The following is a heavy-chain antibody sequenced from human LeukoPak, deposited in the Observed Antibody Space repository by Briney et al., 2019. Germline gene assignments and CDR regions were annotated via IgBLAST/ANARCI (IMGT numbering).Heavy chain of an antibody. CDR3: ARTNIVVVPAASPVGWFDP. J-gene: IGHJ5*02. CDR1: GCTFTSYG. V-gene: IGHV1-18*01. Sequence: ASVKVSCKASGCTFTSYGISWVRQAPGQGLEWMGWISAYNGNTNYAQKLQGRVTMTTDTSTSTAYMELRSLRSDDTAVYYCARTNIVVVPAASPVGWFDPWGQGTLVTVSS. D-gene: IGHD2-2*01. CDR2: ISAYNGNT.